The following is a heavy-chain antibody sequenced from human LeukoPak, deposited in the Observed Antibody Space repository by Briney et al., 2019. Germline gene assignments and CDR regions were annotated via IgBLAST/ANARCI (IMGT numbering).Heavy chain of an antibody. J-gene: IGHJ4*02. CDR1: GYTFIYYY. CDR3: ATLYGDYVNSDY. Sequence: ASVTVSCKASGYTFIYYYMHWVRQAPGQGVEWMGWINPNAGGTNYAQKFQGRVTMTRDTSISTAYMELSRLRSDDTAVYYCATLYGDYVNSDYWGQGTLVSVSS. V-gene: IGHV1-2*02. CDR2: INPNAGGT. D-gene: IGHD4-17*01.